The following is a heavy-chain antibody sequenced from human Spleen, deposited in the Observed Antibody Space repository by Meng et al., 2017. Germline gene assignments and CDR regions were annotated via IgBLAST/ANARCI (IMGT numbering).Heavy chain of an antibody. D-gene: IGHD6-19*01. CDR3: ARARYSSGCGV. V-gene: IGHV4-61*10. J-gene: IGHJ4*02. CDR1: GGSINSGSYY. Sequence: SETLSLTCTVSGGSINSGSYYWNWIRQPAGKGLEWIGEINHSGSTNYNPSLKSRVTISVDTPKNQFSLKLTSVTAADTAVYYCARARYSSGCGVWGQGTLVTVSS. CDR2: INHSGST.